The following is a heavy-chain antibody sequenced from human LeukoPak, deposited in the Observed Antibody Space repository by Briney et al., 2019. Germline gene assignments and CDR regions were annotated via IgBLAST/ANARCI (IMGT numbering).Heavy chain of an antibody. D-gene: IGHD5-12*01. J-gene: IGHJ4*02. Sequence: GGSLRLSCAASGFTFSSYSMNWVRQAPGKGLEWVSSISSSSSYIYYADSVKGRFTISRDNAKNSLYLQMNSLRAEDTAVYYCARDGTSGYDGFDYWGQGTLATVSS. CDR2: ISSSSSYI. CDR1: GFTFSSYS. V-gene: IGHV3-21*01. CDR3: ARDGTSGYDGFDY.